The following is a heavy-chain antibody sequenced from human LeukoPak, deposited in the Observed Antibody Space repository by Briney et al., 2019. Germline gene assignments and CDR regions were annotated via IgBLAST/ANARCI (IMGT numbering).Heavy chain of an antibody. D-gene: IGHD3-22*01. CDR1: GGSVSSGDYY. Sequence: SETPSLTCTVSGGSVSSGDYYWSWIRQPPGKGLEWLGYIYYIGSTDYNPSLKSRVTISVDTSRNQFSLKLSSVTAADTAVYYCARTRTFYYDSSGSTTSYYFDNWGQGTLVTVSS. J-gene: IGHJ4*02. V-gene: IGHV4-30-4*01. CDR3: ARTRTFYYDSSGSTTSYYFDN. CDR2: IYYIGST.